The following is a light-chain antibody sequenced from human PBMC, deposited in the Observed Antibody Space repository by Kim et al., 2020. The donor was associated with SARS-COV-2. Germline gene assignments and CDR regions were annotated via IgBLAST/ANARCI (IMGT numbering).Light chain of an antibody. Sequence: NFMLTQPHSVSESPGKTVTISCTRSSGNISSNYVQWFQQRPGSAPTTMIYDDNQRPSGVPDRFSGSIDSSSNSASLTISGLKTEGEANYYCQSYDSSNHVVFGGGNQLTVL. CDR2: DDN. J-gene: IGLJ2*01. CDR3: QSYDSSNHVV. V-gene: IGLV6-57*04. CDR1: SGNISSNY.